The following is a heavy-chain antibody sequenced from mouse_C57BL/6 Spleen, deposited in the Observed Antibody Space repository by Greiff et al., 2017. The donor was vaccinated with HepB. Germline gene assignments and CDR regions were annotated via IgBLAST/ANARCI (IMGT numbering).Heavy chain of an antibody. CDR1: GYAFTNYL. J-gene: IGHJ3*01. CDR2: INPGSGGT. V-gene: IGHV1-54*01. Sequence: VQLQQSGAELVRPGTSVKVSCKASGYAFTNYLIEWVKQRPGQGLEWIGVINPGSGGTNYNEKFKGKATLTADKSSSTAYMQLSSLPSEDSAVYFCARLGTVVASSFAYWGQGTLVTVSA. D-gene: IGHD1-1*01. CDR3: ARLGTVVASSFAY.